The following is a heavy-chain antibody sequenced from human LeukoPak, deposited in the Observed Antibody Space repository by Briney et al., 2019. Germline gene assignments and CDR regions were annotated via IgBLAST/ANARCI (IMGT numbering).Heavy chain of an antibody. CDR1: GGTFSSYA. D-gene: IGHD3-3*01. Sequence: SVTVSCKASGGTFSSYAISWVRQAPGQGLEWMGGIIPIFGTANYAQKFQGRVTITADESTSTAYMELSSLRSEDTAVYYCARGAYYDFWSGYYTWSAGGKLDYWGQGTLVTVSS. V-gene: IGHV1-69*13. J-gene: IGHJ4*02. CDR3: ARGAYYDFWSGYYTWSAGGKLDY. CDR2: IIPIFGTA.